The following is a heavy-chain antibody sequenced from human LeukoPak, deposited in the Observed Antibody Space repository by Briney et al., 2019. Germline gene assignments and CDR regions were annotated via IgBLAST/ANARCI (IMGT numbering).Heavy chain of an antibody. D-gene: IGHD6-19*01. CDR2: ISGSGGST. J-gene: IGHJ3*02. CDR1: GFTFSSDA. Sequence: GGSLRLSCAASGFTFSSDAMSWVRQAPGKGLEWVSAISGSGGSTYYADSVKGRFTISRDNSKNTLYLQMNSLRAEDTAVYYCASRWTVAGALDAFDIWGQGTMVTVSS. CDR3: ASRWTVAGALDAFDI. V-gene: IGHV3-23*01.